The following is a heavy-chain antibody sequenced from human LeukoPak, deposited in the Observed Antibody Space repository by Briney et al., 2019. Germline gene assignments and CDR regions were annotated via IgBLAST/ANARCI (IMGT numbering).Heavy chain of an antibody. D-gene: IGHD3-10*01. V-gene: IGHV4-30-4*01. CDR1: GASISSGAYH. Sequence: SETLSLTCTVSGASISSGAYHWSWIRQAPGKGLEWIGQWTGYSGNTDYNPSLKSRATISLDTSKNQFSLRLNSATTADTAVYFCATYYAGRGGSGYWGQGTLVTVSS. CDR2: WTGYSGNT. J-gene: IGHJ4*02. CDR3: ATYYAGRGGSGY.